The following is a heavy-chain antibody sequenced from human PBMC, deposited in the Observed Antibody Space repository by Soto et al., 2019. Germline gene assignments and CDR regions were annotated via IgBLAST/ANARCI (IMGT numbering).Heavy chain of an antibody. CDR2: IQSGGTT. J-gene: IGHJ4*02. D-gene: IGHD3-9*01. V-gene: IGHV3-53*01. CDR1: GFTVSSKY. CDR3: AKVPRYYDILTGYYPTYYFDY. Sequence: GGSLRLSCAASGFTVSSKYMTWVRQAPGKGLEWVSLIQSGGTTYYADSVKGRFTISRDNSKNTLYLQMNSLRAEDTAVYYCAKVPRYYDILTGYYPTYYFDYWGQGTLVTVSS.